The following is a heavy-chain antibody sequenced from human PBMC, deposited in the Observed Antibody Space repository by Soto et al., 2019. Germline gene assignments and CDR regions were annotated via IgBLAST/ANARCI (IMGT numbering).Heavy chain of an antibody. D-gene: IGHD3-3*01. CDR2: IIPIFGTA. J-gene: IGHJ6*02. CDR3: ARSITIFGVVNYYYGMVV. V-gene: IGHV1-69*01. Sequence: QVQLVQSGAEVKKPGSSVKVSCKASGGTFSSYAISWVRQAPGQGLEWMGGIIPIFGTANYAQKFQRRVTITADESTSTGYMELSSLRSEDTAVYYCARSITIFGVVNYYYGMVVWGQGTTVTVSS. CDR1: GGTFSSYA.